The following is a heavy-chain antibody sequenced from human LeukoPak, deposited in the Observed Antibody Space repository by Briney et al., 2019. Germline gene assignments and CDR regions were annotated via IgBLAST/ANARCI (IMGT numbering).Heavy chain of an antibody. V-gene: IGHV3-48*02. D-gene: IGHD4-17*01. CDR1: GFTFSSYS. CDR2: ISASSGAM. J-gene: IGHJ4*02. Sequence: GGSLRLSCAASGFTFSSYSMNWVRQAPGKGLEWVAYISASSGAMYYADSVKGRFTITRDDARNSLYLLMNSLRDEDSAVYYCVRRVTTSWDFDYWGQGTLVTVSS. CDR3: VRRVTTSWDFDY.